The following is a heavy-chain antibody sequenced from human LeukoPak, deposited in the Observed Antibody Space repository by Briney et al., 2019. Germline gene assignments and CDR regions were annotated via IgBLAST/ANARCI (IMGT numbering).Heavy chain of an antibody. V-gene: IGHV3-21*01. J-gene: IGHJ4*02. CDR2: ISSSSRDI. Sequence: GGSLRLSCAASGFTLSSYVMNWVRQAPGKGLEWVSSISSSSRDIYYADAVKGRSTISRDNSKHTLYLQMNSLRGEDTAVYYCARGSDGWFAFDYWGQGILVTVSS. CDR3: ARGSDGWFAFDY. D-gene: IGHD6-19*01. CDR1: GFTLSSYV.